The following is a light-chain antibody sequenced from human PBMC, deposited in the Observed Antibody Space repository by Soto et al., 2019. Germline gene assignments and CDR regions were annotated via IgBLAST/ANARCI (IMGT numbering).Light chain of an antibody. Sequence: QSRSTRSVFPGESATLSYRASQSVSSSYLAWYQQKPGQAPRLLIYGASTRDSGIPARFSGSGSGTEFSLTIRSIPSEHLAVYFCQPRSYPITFRQGTRLEI. J-gene: IGKJ5*01. CDR1: QSVSSSY. CDR3: QPRSYPIT. V-gene: IGKV3-15*01. CDR2: GAS.